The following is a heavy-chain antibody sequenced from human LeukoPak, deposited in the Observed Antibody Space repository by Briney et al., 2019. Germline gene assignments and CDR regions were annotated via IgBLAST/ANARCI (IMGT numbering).Heavy chain of an antibody. Sequence: PETLSLTCTVSGDSISSSSYYWGWFRQPPGKGLEWIGTIYYSGSTYYNPSLKSRVTIFVDTSKNQFSLKLSSVTAADTAVYYCARRGGTVNHIWFDPWGQGTLVTVSS. CDR3: ARRGGTVNHIWFDP. D-gene: IGHD4-17*01. J-gene: IGHJ5*02. CDR2: IYYSGST. V-gene: IGHV4-39*01. CDR1: GDSISSSSYY.